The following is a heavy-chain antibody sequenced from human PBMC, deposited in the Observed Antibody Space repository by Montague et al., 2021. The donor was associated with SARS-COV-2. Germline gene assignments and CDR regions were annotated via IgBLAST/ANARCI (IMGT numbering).Heavy chain of an antibody. CDR1: GSTFGGYD. J-gene: IGHJ4*02. CDR3: ARGGEWSSSSLPDY. CDR2: IGIGGDT. D-gene: IGHD6-6*01. Sequence: SLRLSCAASGSTFGGYDMNWVRQAPGKGLEWVSAIGIGGDTYYLGSVKGRFIISRENAKNSLYLQMNGLRVGDTAVYYCARGGEWSSSSLPDYWGQGTLVTVSS. V-gene: IGHV3-13*04.